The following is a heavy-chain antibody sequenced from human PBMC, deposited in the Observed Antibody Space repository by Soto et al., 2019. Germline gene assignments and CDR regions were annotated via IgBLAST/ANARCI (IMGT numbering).Heavy chain of an antibody. J-gene: IGHJ4*02. CDR2: IYYSGST. Sequence: QLQLQESGPGLVKPSETLSLTCTVSGGSISSSSYYWGWIRQPPGKGLEWIGSIYYSGSTYYNPSLKSRVTISVDTSKNQFSLKLSSVTAADTAVYYCARRGYSSGWGLMYYFDYWGQGTLVTVSS. CDR3: ARRGYSSGWGLMYYFDY. CDR1: GGSISSSSYY. D-gene: IGHD6-19*01. V-gene: IGHV4-39*01.